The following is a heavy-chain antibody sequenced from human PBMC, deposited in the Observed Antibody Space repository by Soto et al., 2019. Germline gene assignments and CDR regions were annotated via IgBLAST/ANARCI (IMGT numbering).Heavy chain of an antibody. V-gene: IGHV1-24*01. J-gene: IGHJ4*02. CDR2: FDTEDGET. D-gene: IGHD2-2*01. CDR1: GYTLTGLF. Sequence: QVQLVQSGAEVKKSGASVKVSCKVSGYTLTGLFIHWVRQAPGKGLEWMGGFDTEDGETIYAQKFQGRVTMTEDTSTDTAYMDLTSLRSEDTAVYFCAKRGVGFLRAAYQFDYWGQGTLITVSS. CDR3: AKRGVGFLRAAYQFDY.